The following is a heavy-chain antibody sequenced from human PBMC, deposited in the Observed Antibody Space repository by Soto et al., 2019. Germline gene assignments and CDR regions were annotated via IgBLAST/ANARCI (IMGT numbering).Heavy chain of an antibody. V-gene: IGHV1-69*13. CDR2: IIPIFGTA. CDR1: GGTFSSYA. D-gene: IGHD3-16*01. Sequence: SVKVSCKASGGTFSSYAISWVRQAPGQGLEWMGGIIPIFGTANYAQKFQGRVTITADESTSTAYMELSSLRSEDTAVYYCAMKGVITLGGVIDDSYGVDAVCQATTVTVS. J-gene: IGHJ6*02. CDR3: AMKGVITLGGVIDDSYGVDA.